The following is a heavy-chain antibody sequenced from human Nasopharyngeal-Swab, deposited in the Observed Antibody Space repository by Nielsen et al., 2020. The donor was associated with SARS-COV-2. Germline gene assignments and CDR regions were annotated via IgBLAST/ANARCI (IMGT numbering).Heavy chain of an antibody. Sequence: ASVKVSCKASGYTFTSYGISWVRQAPGQGLEWMGCISAYNGNTNYAQKLQGRVTMTTDTSTSTAYMELRSLRSDDTAVYYCARDPPLLESGYSYGFPRFDYWGQGTLVTVSS. CDR1: GYTFTSYG. CDR3: ARDPPLLESGYSYGFPRFDY. J-gene: IGHJ4*02. CDR2: ISAYNGNT. V-gene: IGHV1-18*01. D-gene: IGHD5-18*01.